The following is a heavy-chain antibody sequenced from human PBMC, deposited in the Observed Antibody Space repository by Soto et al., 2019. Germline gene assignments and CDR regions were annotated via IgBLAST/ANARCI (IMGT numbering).Heavy chain of an antibody. V-gene: IGHV3-7*01. CDR1: GLTFRSYW. Sequence: EVQLVESGGGLVQPGGSLRLSCVVSGLTFRSYWMSWVRQAPGKGLEWVANINQDGSESYYVDSVKGRFTISRDNAKNSMYLKMNSMRAEDRAVYYCARPARECSSPGCANWGQGTLVTVSS. CDR2: INQDGSES. CDR3: ARPARECSSPGCAN. J-gene: IGHJ4*02. D-gene: IGHD2-2*01.